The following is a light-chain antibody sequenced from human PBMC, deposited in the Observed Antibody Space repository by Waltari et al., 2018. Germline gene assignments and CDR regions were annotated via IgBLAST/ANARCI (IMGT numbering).Light chain of an antibody. J-gene: IGKJ1*01. CDR3: QHYVRLPAT. V-gene: IGKV3-20*01. CDR2: AAS. Sequence: EIVLTQSPGTLSLSPGERATLSCRASQSVGRSLPWYQQKPGQAPRLLIYAASNRATGIPDRFSGSGSGTDFSLTISRLEPEDFAVYYCQHYVRLPATFGQGTKVAIK. CDR1: QSVGRS.